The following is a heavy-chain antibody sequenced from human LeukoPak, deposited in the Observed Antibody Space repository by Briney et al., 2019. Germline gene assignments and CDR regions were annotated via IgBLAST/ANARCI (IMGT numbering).Heavy chain of an antibody. V-gene: IGHV2-70*11. CDR1: GFSLSTSGMC. CDR3: ARGDYGGGTHAFDI. Sequence: SGPTLVNPTQTLTLTCTFSGFSLSTSGMCVSWIRQPPGKALEWLARIDWDDDKYYSTSLKTRLTISKDTSKNQVVLTMTNMDPVDTATYYCARGDYGGGTHAFDIWGQGTMVTVSS. J-gene: IGHJ3*02. CDR2: IDWDDDK. D-gene: IGHD4-23*01.